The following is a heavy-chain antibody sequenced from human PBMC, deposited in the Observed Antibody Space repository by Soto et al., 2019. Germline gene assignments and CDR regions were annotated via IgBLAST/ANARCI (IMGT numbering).Heavy chain of an antibody. D-gene: IGHD4-17*01. J-gene: IGHJ4*02. V-gene: IGHV4-34*01. CDR3: GGQDYGAKGYYFEN. CDR2: INHSGST. CDR1: GGSFSGYY. Sequence: SETLSLTCAVYGGSFSGYYWSWIRQPPGKGLEWIGEINHSGSTNYNPSLKSRVTISIDTSKTQFSLKLNSVTAADTAVYFCGGQDYGAKGYYFENWGQGTLVTVSS.